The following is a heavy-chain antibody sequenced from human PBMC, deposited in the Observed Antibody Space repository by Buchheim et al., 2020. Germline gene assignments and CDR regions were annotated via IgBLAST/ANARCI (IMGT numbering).Heavy chain of an antibody. CDR1: GDSVSPYY. CDR2: IFYGGSN. D-gene: IGHD2-2*01. V-gene: IGHV4-59*02. J-gene: IGHJ4*01. Sequence: VQLQESGPGLVEASETLSLTCTVSGDSVSPYYWNWVRQSPGKGLEWIGNIFYGGSNTYNPSLKSRVTMSVDTSKNQFSLKLRSVTAADTAVYYCTRDSSIDVAFVYWGRGTL. CDR3: TRDSSIDVAFVY.